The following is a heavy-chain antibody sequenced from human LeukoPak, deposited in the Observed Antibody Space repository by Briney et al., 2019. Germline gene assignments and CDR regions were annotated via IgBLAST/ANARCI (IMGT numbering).Heavy chain of an antibody. V-gene: IGHV3-74*01. D-gene: IGHD5-12*01. Sequence: GGSLRLSCVVSGFSFDDHGMSWVRQAPGKGLVWVSRINSDGSTRGHADSVKGRFTISRDNSKNTLFLQMNSLRAEDTAVYYCAKRGYSGYGTFDYWGQGTLVTVSS. CDR2: INSDGSTR. J-gene: IGHJ4*02. CDR1: GFSFDDHG. CDR3: AKRGYSGYGTFDY.